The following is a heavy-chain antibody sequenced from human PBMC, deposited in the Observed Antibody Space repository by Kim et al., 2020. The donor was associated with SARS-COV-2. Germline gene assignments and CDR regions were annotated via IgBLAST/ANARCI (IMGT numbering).Heavy chain of an antibody. J-gene: IGHJ4*02. D-gene: IGHD3-10*01. V-gene: IGHV3-30-3*01. CDR2: ISYDGSNK. CDR3: ARDRRFGEPGYYFRYFDY. Sequence: GGSLRLSCAASGFTFSSYAMHWVRQAPGKGLEWVAVISYDGSNKYYADSVKGRFTISRDNSKNTLYLQMNSLRAEDTAVYYCARDRRFGEPGYYFRYFDYWGRGALGSVSS. CDR1: GFTFSSYA.